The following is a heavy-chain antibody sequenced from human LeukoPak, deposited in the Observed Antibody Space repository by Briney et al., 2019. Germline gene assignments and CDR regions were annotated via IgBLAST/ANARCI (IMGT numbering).Heavy chain of an antibody. CDR1: GGTFSSYA. J-gene: IGHJ4*02. Sequence: SVKVSCKASGGTFSSYAISWVRQAPGQGLEWMGRIIPILGIANYAQKFQGRVTITADKSTSTAYMELSSLRSEDTAVYYCARDHGSGSYYNPFDYWGQGTLVTVSS. D-gene: IGHD3-10*01. V-gene: IGHV1-69*04. CDR2: IIPILGIA. CDR3: ARDHGSGSYYNPFDY.